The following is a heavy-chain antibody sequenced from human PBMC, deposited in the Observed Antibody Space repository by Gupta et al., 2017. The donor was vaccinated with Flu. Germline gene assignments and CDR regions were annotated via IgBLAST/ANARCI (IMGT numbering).Heavy chain of an antibody. Sequence: QVQLQESGPGLVKPSETLSLTCTVSGGSVSSGNYYWSWIRQPPGKGLEWIGYIYSSGSTNYNPSLKSRVTISVDTSKNQFSLKLSSVTAADTAVYFCTMTTRDWFDPWGQGTLVTVSS. CDR1: GGSVSSGNYY. V-gene: IGHV4-61*01. CDR2: IYSSGST. D-gene: IGHD4-17*01. CDR3: TMTTRDWFDP. J-gene: IGHJ5*02.